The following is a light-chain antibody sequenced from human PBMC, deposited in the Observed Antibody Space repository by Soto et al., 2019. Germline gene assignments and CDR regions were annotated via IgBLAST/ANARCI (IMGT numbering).Light chain of an antibody. Sequence: DIQMTQSPSTLSASVGDRVTITCRASQSISSWLAWYQQKPGKAPKLLIYDASILESGVPSRFSGSGSGTEFTLAISSLQPDDFATYYCQQYNSYPVAFGQGTKVEIK. CDR2: DAS. CDR1: QSISSW. J-gene: IGKJ1*01. CDR3: QQYNSYPVA. V-gene: IGKV1-5*01.